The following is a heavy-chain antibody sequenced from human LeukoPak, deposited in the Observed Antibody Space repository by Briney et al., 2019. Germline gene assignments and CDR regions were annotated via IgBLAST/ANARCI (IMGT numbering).Heavy chain of an antibody. J-gene: IGHJ4*02. D-gene: IGHD2/OR15-2a*01. CDR1: GFTFGSYS. V-gene: IGHV3-48*02. CDR2: ISDSSRIT. CDR3: VRDSSFAFDY. Sequence: GSLRLSCAASGFTFGSYSMNWVRQAPGKGLEWLSYISDSSRITYQSDSVKGRFTISRDNAKSSLYLQMNSLRDEDTAVYYCVRDSSFAFDYWGQGILVTVSS.